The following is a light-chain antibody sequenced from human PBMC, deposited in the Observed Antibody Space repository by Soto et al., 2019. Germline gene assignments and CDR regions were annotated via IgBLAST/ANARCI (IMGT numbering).Light chain of an antibody. CDR3: QKYTRAPFT. CDR1: QGIDTY. CDR2: AAS. J-gene: IGKJ3*01. V-gene: IGKV1-27*01. Sequence: DIQMSQSPSSLSAAVGDRVTITCRASQGIDTYLAWYQQKPGKVPTLLIYAASTLQSGVPSRFSGSGSGTDFTLTISSLQPEDVETYYCQKYTRAPFTFGPGTKVDIK.